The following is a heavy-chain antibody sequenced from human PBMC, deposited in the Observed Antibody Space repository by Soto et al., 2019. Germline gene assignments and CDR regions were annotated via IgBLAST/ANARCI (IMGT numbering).Heavy chain of an antibody. V-gene: IGHV3-66*01. CDR3: ARDPWAADY. D-gene: IGHD3-16*01. J-gene: IGHJ4*02. CDR2: IYSGGST. Sequence: VQLVESGGGLVQPGGSLRLSCAASGFTVSTKYMSWVRQAPGKGLEWVSVIYSGGSTFYADSVRGRFTISRDNSKNTVNLQMNSLRAEDTAVYYYARDPWAADYWGQGTLVTVSS. CDR1: GFTVSTKY.